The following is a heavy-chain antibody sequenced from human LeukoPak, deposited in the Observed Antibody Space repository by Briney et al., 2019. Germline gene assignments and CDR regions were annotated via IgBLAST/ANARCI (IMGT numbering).Heavy chain of an antibody. CDR2: IYTSGST. J-gene: IGHJ4*02. CDR1: GGSLSSGSYY. V-gene: IGHV4-61*02. CDR3: ARGCY. Sequence: SETLSLTCTVSGGSLSSGSYYWGWIRQPAGKGLEWIGRIYTSGSTNYNPSLKSRATISVDASKNQFSLKLSSVTAADTAMYYCARGCYWGQGTLVTVSS.